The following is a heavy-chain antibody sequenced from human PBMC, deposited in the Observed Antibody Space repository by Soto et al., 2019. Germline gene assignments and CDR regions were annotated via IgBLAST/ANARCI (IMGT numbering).Heavy chain of an antibody. V-gene: IGHV4-31*03. Sequence: QVQLQESGPGLVKPSQTLSLTCIVSGGSISSNGYYWNWIRQHPGKGLEWIGYIYNSGSTYYNPSLKSRATISLDTSKNRFSLNLSSVTVADTAMYYCARDGGTAMVLDPWGQGILVTVSS. CDR3: ARDGGTAMVLDP. J-gene: IGHJ5*02. D-gene: IGHD5-18*01. CDR1: GGSISSNGYY. CDR2: IYNSGST.